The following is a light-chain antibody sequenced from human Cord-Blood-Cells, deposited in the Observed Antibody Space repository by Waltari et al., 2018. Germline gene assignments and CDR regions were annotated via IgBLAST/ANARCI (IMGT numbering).Light chain of an antibody. CDR2: WAS. V-gene: IGKV4-1*01. CDR1: QSVLYSSNNKNY. CDR3: QQYYSTPRT. J-gene: IGKJ1*01. Sequence: DIVITQSPESRAVSLGERAHINRKSSQSVLYSSNNKNYLAWYQQKPGQPPTLLIYWASTRESGVPDRFSGSGSGTDFTLTISSLQAEDVAVYYCQQYYSTPRTFGQGTKVEIK.